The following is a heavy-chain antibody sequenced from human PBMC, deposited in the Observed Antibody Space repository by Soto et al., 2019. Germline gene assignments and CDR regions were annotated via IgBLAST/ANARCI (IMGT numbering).Heavy chain of an antibody. Sequence: QVQLVESGGGVVQPGRSLRLSCAVSGFTFSSHAMHWVRQAPGKGLEWVALILSDGSNKYYADSVKGRFTTSRDNSKNTMYLQMNSLSVEDTAVYYCARDDEGGSDCDLGYWGQGALVTVSS. CDR3: ARDDEGGSDCDLGY. CDR2: ILSDGSNK. J-gene: IGHJ4*02. D-gene: IGHD1-26*01. CDR1: GFTFSSHA. V-gene: IGHV3-30-3*01.